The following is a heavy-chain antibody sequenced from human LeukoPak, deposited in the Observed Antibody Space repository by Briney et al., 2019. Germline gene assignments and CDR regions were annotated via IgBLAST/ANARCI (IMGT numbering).Heavy chain of an antibody. CDR1: GITVSNIY. CDR2: IHRGDTT. Sequence: TGGSLRLACAASGITVSNIYVAWVRQAPGKGLEWVSVIHRGDTTYYADSVKGRFTISRDTSKNSVYPQMHSLSAEDSAIYFCAKVASSPPYSGGYGGWFGPWGQGTLVTVSS. CDR3: AKVASSPPYSGGYGGWFGP. J-gene: IGHJ5*02. V-gene: IGHV3-66*02. D-gene: IGHD5-12*01.